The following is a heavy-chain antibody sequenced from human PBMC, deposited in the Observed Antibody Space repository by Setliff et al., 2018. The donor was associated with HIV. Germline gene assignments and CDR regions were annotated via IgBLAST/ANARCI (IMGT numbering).Heavy chain of an antibody. CDR3: ARHRQGLTGSTPGYYMDV. CDR1: GGSFSNSYYF. D-gene: IGHD1-7*01. J-gene: IGHJ6*03. Sequence: CNVSGGSFSNSYYFWGWIRQPPGKGLEWIGSISYSGSTYYNPSLKSRVTMSVDTSKNQFSLKLSSVTAADTAVYYCARHRQGLTGSTPGYYMDVWGKGTTVTVS. CDR2: ISYSGST. V-gene: IGHV4-39*01.